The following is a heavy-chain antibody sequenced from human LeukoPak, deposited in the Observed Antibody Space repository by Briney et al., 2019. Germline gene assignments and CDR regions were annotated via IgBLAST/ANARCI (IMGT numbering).Heavy chain of an antibody. CDR3: ARDRSRDGYNNAFDI. J-gene: IGHJ3*02. Sequence: GGSLRLSCVASGFTFSDYAMHWVRQAPGKELKWVAVISYDGSYKNYADSVKGRLTISRDNSRNTLYLRINSLRAEDTAVCYCARDRSRDGYNNAFDIWGQGTLVTVSS. CDR2: ISYDGSYK. V-gene: IGHV3-30*04. CDR1: GFTFSDYA. D-gene: IGHD5-24*01.